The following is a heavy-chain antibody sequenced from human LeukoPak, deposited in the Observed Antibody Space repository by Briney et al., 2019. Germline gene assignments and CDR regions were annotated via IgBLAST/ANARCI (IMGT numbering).Heavy chain of an antibody. CDR3: ANVAAARSYYYYDMDD. CDR2: ISYDSSNK. D-gene: IGHD6-13*01. J-gene: IGHJ6*02. CDR1: GFTFSSYG. Sequence: PGRSLRLSCTASGFTFSSYGMHWVRQAPGKGLEWVAFISYDSSNKYYAHSVKGRFTISRDNSKNTLYLQMNSLRAENTAVYYWANVAAARSYYYYDMDDWGQGTTVTVSS. V-gene: IGHV3-30*18.